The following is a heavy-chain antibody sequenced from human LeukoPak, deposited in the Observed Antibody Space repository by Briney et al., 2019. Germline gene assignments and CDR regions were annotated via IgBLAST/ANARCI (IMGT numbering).Heavy chain of an antibody. CDR2: IKPDGSAQ. CDR3: ARANNSSWHN. D-gene: IGHD6-13*01. CDR1: GFTFSNYW. V-gene: IGHV3-7*01. J-gene: IGHJ4*02. Sequence: GGSLRLSCAASGFTFSNYWMSWVRHVLGRGLDWVANIKPDGSAQYYAASVKGRFTVSRDNAKNSLYLQMNSLRVEDTAVYYCARANNSSWHNWGQGTLVTVSA.